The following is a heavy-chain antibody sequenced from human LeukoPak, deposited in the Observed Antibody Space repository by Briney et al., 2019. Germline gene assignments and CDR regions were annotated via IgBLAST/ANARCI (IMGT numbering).Heavy chain of an antibody. J-gene: IGHJ6*03. CDR2: ISYDGSNK. D-gene: IGHD2-2*01. V-gene: IGHV3-30*03. Sequence: PGGSLRLSCAASGFTFSSYGMHWVRQAPGKGLEWVAVISYDGSNKYYADSVKGRFTISRDDSKNTLYLQMNSLRSEDTAVYYCASLVPAAPVDMDVWGKGTTVTVSS. CDR1: GFTFSSYG. CDR3: ASLVPAAPVDMDV.